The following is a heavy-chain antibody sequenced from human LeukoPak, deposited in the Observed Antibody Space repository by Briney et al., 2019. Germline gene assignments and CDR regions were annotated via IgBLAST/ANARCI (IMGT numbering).Heavy chain of an antibody. J-gene: IGHJ6*03. CDR3: AEDEGRQNVPVGWTVYYSYYMDI. V-gene: IGHV3-21*01. CDR2: ISSSSSFI. Sequence: GGSLRLSCAASRFTFSTYTMNWVRQAPGKGLEWVASISSSSSFIYYADSVKGRFTISRDNAKNSLYLQMNSLRAEDTAVYYCAEDEGRQNVPVGWTVYYSYYMDIWGEGATVTVSS. CDR1: RFTFSTYT. D-gene: IGHD3-10*01.